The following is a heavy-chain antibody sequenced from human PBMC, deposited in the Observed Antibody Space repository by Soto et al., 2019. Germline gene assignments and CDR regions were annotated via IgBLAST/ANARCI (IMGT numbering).Heavy chain of an antibody. V-gene: IGHV4-31*03. CDR3: ARDGVSPYYYGMDV. CDR2: IYYSGST. CDR1: GGSISSGGYY. Sequence: PSETLSLTCTVSGGSISSGGYYWSWIRQHPGKGLEWIGYIYYSGSTYYNPSLKSRVTISVDTSKNQFSLKLSSVTAADTAVYYCARDGVSPYYYGMDVWGQGTTLTVS. J-gene: IGHJ6*02.